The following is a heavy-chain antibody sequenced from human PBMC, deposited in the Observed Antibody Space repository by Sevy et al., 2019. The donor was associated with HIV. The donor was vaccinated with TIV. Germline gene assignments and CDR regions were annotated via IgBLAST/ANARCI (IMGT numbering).Heavy chain of an antibody. CDR1: GFTFDDYT. V-gene: IGHV3-43*01. CDR2: ISWDGGST. Sequence: GESLKISCAASGFTFDDYTMHWVRQAPGKGLEWVSLISWDGGSTYYADSVKGRFTISRDNSKNSLYLQMNSLRTDDTALYYCAKDMGSGSYTSFDYWGQGTLVTVSS. CDR3: AKDMGSGSYTSFDY. J-gene: IGHJ4*02. D-gene: IGHD1-26*01.